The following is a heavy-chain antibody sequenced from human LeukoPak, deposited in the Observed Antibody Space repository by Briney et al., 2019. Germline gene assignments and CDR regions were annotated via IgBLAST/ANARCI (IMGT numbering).Heavy chain of an antibody. D-gene: IGHD5-12*01. J-gene: IGHJ4*02. Sequence: GGSLRLSCAASGFTFSSYWMHWVRQAPGKGLVWVSRINSDGSSITYADSVKGRLTISRDNAKNTLYLQMNSLRVEDAAVYYCAREGRVSGYDFDCWGQGTLVTVSS. CDR3: AREGRVSGYDFDC. V-gene: IGHV3-74*03. CDR2: INSDGSSI. CDR1: GFTFSSYW.